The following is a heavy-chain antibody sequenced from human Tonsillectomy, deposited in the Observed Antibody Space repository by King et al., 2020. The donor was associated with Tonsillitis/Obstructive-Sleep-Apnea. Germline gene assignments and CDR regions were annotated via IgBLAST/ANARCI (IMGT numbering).Heavy chain of an antibody. V-gene: IGHV1-2*06. CDR3: ARGFHTTVTTLLDAFDL. CDR2: INPNSGGT. J-gene: IGHJ3*01. Sequence: VQLVESGAEVKKPGASVKVSCKASGYTFTDYYLHLVLQAPGQGLEWRGRINPNSGGTNYAQKFQGRVTMTRETPTPAAYMDRTRLRADDTAVYYCARGFHTTVTTLLDAFDLWGQGTMVTVSS. D-gene: IGHD4-17*01. CDR1: GYTFTDYY.